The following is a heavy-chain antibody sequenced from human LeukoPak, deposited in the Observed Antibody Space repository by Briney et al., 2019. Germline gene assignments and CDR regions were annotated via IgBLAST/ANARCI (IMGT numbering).Heavy chain of an antibody. J-gene: IGHJ3*02. CDR1: GGSISSYY. D-gene: IGHD3-10*01. CDR3: ARDQMWVRGVIIGRSDAFDI. V-gene: IGHV4-59*01. Sequence: SETLSLTYTVSGGSISSYYWSWIRQPPGKGLEWIGYIYYSGSTNYNPSLKSRVTISVDTSKNQFSLKLSSVTAADTAVYYCARDQMWVRGVIIGRSDAFDIWGQGTMVTVSS. CDR2: IYYSGST.